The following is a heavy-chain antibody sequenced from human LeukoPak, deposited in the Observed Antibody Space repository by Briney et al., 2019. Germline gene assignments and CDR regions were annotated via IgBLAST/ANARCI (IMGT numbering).Heavy chain of an antibody. CDR2: ISADGGNT. CDR3: AKDRGSGWYLSDF. Sequence: GGSLRLSCAASGFTFSIYAMSWGRQAPGKGLEWVSAISADGGNTDYAESVKGRFTISRDTSQATLFLQMNSLRAKDTALYYCAKDRGSGWYLSDFWGQGTLVTVSS. CDR1: GFTFSIYA. J-gene: IGHJ4*02. D-gene: IGHD6-19*01. V-gene: IGHV3-23*01.